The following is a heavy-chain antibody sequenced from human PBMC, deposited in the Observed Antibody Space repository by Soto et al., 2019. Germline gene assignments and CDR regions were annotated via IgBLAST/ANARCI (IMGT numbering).Heavy chain of an antibody. CDR3: AKDHDFWSGYSPYYYYGMDV. Sequence: GGSLRLSCAASGFTFSSYGMHWVRQAPGKGLEWVAVISYDGSNKYYADSVKGRFTISRDNSKNTLYLQMNSLRAEDTAVYYCAKDHDFWSGYSPYYYYGMDVWGQGTTVTVSS. CDR2: ISYDGSNK. CDR1: GFTFSSYG. D-gene: IGHD3-3*01. V-gene: IGHV3-30*18. J-gene: IGHJ6*02.